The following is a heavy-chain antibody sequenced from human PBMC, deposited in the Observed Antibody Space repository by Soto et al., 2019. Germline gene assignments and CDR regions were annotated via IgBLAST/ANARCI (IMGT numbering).Heavy chain of an antibody. CDR2: IYYSGST. V-gene: IGHV4-31*03. J-gene: IGHJ6*02. CDR3: ARDGRWAYCGGDCYGGGGMDV. CDR1: GGSISSGGYY. D-gene: IGHD2-21*02. Sequence: SETLSLTCTVSGGSISSGGYYWSWIRRHPGKGLEWIGYIYYSGSTYYNPSLKSRVTISVDTSKNQFSLKLSSVTAADTAVYYCARDGRWAYCGGDCYGGGGMDVWGQGTTVTVSS.